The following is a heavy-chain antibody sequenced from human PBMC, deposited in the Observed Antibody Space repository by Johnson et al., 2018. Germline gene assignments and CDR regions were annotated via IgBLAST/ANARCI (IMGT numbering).Heavy chain of an antibody. CDR3: AKGKQLGDYYYYGMDV. J-gene: IGHJ6*02. CDR1: GFTFSSYG. V-gene: IGHV3-30*18. CDR2: ISYDGSNK. Sequence: QVQLVQSGGGVVQPGRSLRLACAASGFTFSSYGMHWVRQAPGKGLEWVAVISYDGSNKYYADSVQGRFPIPRDNSKNTLYLQMNSLRAEDTAVDYCAKGKQLGDYYYYGMDVWGQGTTVTGSS. D-gene: IGHD6-6*01.